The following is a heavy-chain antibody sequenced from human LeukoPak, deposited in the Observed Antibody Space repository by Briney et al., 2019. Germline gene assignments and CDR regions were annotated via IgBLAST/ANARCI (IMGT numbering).Heavy chain of an antibody. CDR3: AKDSGSSSGYESWFDP. Sequence: GGSLRLSCAASGFTFNNYWMHWVRQAPGKGLVWVSRIDTDGRSTSYVDSVKGRFTIPRDNAKNSLYLQMNSLRVEDTALYYCAKDSGSSSGYESWFDPWGQGTLVTVSS. V-gene: IGHV3-74*01. CDR1: GFTFNNYW. D-gene: IGHD5-12*01. J-gene: IGHJ5*02. CDR2: IDTDGRST.